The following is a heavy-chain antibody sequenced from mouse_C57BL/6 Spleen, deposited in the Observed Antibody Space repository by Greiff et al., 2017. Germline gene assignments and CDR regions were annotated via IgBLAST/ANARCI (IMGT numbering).Heavy chain of an antibody. CDR2: ISDGGSYT. CDR3: ARDYEGYYAMDY. V-gene: IGHV5-4*01. CDR1: GFTFSSYA. J-gene: IGHJ4*01. D-gene: IGHD2-3*01. Sequence: EVQRVESGGGLVKPGGSLKLSCAASGFTFSSYAMSWVRQTPEKRLEWVATISDGGSYTYYPDNVKGRFTISRDNAKNNLYLQMSHLKSEDTAMYYCARDYEGYYAMDYWGQGTSVTVSS.